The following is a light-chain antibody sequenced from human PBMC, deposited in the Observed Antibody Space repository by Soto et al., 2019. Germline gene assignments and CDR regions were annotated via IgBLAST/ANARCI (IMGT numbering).Light chain of an antibody. Sequence: EIVLTQSPGTLSLSPGERATLSCRASQSITSGYLAWYQQKPGQAPRPLIYGASSRATGIPDRFSGSGSGTDFSLTISRLEPEDFAVYYCQQYGTSLRWTFGQGTKVDI. CDR1: QSITSGY. V-gene: IGKV3-20*01. CDR2: GAS. CDR3: QQYGTSLRWT. J-gene: IGKJ1*01.